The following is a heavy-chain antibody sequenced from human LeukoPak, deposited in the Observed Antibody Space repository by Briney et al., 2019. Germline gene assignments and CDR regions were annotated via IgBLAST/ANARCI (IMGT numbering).Heavy chain of an antibody. J-gene: IGHJ4*02. CDR1: GYTFTSYG. CDR3: AGDRQMIESDYFDY. V-gene: IGHV1-18*01. CDR2: ISAYNGNT. Sequence: ASVKVSCKASGYTFTSYGISWVRQAPGQGLEWMGWISAYNGNTNYAQKLQGRVTMTTDTSTNTAYMELRSLRSDDTAVYYCAGDRQMIESDYFDYWGQGTLVTVSS. D-gene: IGHD3-22*01.